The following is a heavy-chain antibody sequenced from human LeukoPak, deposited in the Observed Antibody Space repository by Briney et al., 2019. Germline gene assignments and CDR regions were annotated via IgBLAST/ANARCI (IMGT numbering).Heavy chain of an antibody. J-gene: IGHJ4*02. CDR3: ARHVYGEYGPGDY. V-gene: IGHV4-39*01. D-gene: IGHD4-17*01. CDR1: GDSFSSSSHY. CDR2: IRNSGNT. Sequence: SETLSLTCTVSGDSFSSSSHYWGWLRQPPGRGLEWIGSIRNSGNTYYSPSLKSRVTISVDTSKNQFSLKLSSVTAADTAVYYCARHVYGEYGPGDYWGQGTLVTVSS.